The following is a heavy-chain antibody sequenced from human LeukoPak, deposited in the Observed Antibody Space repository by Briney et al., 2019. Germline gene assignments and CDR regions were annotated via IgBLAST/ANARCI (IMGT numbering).Heavy chain of an antibody. Sequence: ASVKVSCKTSGHTFTNYDIIWVRQASGQGLEWMGWMNPNSGNSIQTQKFQGRVAMTRNTSISTAHLEVTSLRSEDTAVYFCARGLENSWYTTGALAAYWGQGALVIVSS. CDR3: ARGLENSWYTTGALAAY. CDR2: MNPNSGNS. D-gene: IGHD2-2*02. J-gene: IGHJ4*02. V-gene: IGHV1-8*01. CDR1: GHTFTNYD.